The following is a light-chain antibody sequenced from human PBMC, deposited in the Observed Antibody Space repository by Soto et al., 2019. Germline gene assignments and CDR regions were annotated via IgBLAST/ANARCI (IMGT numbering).Light chain of an antibody. CDR2: GAS. Sequence: EIVLTQSPATLSLSPGERATLSCRASQSLSSNFLAWYQQKPGQPPRLLISGASTRATGIPARFSGSGSGTEFTLTISSLQSEDFAVYYCQQYNNWPLFTFGPGTKVDIK. CDR3: QQYNNWPLFT. J-gene: IGKJ3*01. V-gene: IGKV3-15*01. CDR1: QSLSSN.